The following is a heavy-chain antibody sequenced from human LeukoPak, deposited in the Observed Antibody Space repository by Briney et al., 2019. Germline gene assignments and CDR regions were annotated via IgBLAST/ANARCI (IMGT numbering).Heavy chain of an antibody. Sequence: SETLSLTCTVSGGSIRSSYWSWIRQPPGKGLEWIGYMYYSGSTKYNPSLKSRVTMSVDTSQNQFSLKLSSVTAADTAVYHCARVGVNGYGYYYFDYWGQGTLVTVSS. J-gene: IGHJ4*02. CDR2: MYYSGST. CDR3: ARVGVNGYGYYYFDY. V-gene: IGHV4-59*01. CDR1: GGSIRSSY. D-gene: IGHD5-12*01.